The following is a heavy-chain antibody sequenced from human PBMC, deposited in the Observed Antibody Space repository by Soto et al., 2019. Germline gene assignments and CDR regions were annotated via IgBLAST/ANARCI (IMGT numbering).Heavy chain of an antibody. CDR1: GFTFSNYG. CDR3: AQNVDGSAFEY. Sequence: QVQLVESGGGVVQPGRSLTVSCAASGFTFSNYGMHWVRQPPGKGLEWVAVISYDGNDRHYTDSVKGRFTISRDNSKKTLYLPMNSLRAEDTAVYYCAQNVDGSAFEYWGQGTLVTVSS. CDR2: ISYDGNDR. V-gene: IGHV3-30*03. J-gene: IGHJ4*02.